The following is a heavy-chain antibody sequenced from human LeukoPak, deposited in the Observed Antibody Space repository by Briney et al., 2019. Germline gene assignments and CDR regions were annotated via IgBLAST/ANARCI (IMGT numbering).Heavy chain of an antibody. Sequence: ASVKVSCKASGYTFTNYAISWVRQAPGQGLDWMGWISVYNGKTNYAQKLQGRVTMTTDTSTSTAYMELRSLRSDDTAVYYCARGDGGYSGYMDVWGKGTTVTVSS. CDR1: GYTFTNYA. CDR3: ARGDGGYSGYMDV. V-gene: IGHV1-18*01. J-gene: IGHJ6*03. D-gene: IGHD4-23*01. CDR2: ISVYNGKT.